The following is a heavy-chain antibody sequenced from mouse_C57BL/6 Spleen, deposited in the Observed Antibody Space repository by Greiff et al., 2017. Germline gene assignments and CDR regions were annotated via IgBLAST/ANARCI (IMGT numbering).Heavy chain of an antibody. CDR3: TVATRTMDY. CDR2: ISSGGDYI. CDR1: GFTFSSYA. V-gene: IGHV5-9-1*02. J-gene: IGHJ4*01. D-gene: IGHD1-1*02. Sequence: EVKLQESGEGLVKPGGSLKLSCAASGFTFSSYAMSWVRQTPEKRPEWVAYISSGGDYIYYADTVQGRFTISRDNARNTLYLQMGSLKSEDTAMYYCTVATRTMDYWGQGTSVTVSS.